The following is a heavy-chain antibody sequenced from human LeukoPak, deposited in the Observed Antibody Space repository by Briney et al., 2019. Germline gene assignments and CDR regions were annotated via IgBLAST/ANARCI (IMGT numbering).Heavy chain of an antibody. D-gene: IGHD2-15*01. V-gene: IGHV3-53*01. J-gene: IGHJ4*02. CDR2: ILTGGST. CDR3: ARHSVGSLDC. Sequence: GGSLRLSCAAPGFTVSSNFMSWVRQAPGKGLEWVSVILTGGSTNYTDSVKGRFTIARDNSKNTLYLQMNSLRVEDTAVYYCARHSVGSLDCWGQGTLVTVSS. CDR1: GFTVSSNF.